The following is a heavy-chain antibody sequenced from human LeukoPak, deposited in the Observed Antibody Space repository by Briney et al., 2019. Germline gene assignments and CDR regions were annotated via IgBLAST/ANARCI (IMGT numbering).Heavy chain of an antibody. CDR1: GFTFSSYW. D-gene: IGHD3-22*01. CDR2: INHDGSTK. J-gene: IGHJ4*02. V-gene: IGHV3-7*01. CDR3: ASSHDSSGND. Sequence: GGSLRLSCGASGFTFSSYWMVWVRQAPGKGLEWVGNINHDGSTKFYADSVKGRFTISRDNTKNSLYLHMSSLRAEDTAVYYCASSHDSSGNDWGQGTLVTVPS.